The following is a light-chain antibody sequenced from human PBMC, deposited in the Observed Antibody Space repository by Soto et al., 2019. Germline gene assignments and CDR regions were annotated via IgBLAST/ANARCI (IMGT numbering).Light chain of an antibody. CDR1: QSVSSN. CDR2: GAS. J-gene: IGKJ1*01. Sequence: EIVMTQSPATLSVSPGERATLSCRASQSVSSNLACYQQKPAQAPRLLIYGASTRATGIPARFSGSGSWTQFTLSISSLQSEDYAVYYCQQYNNWAPWTFGQGTKVEIK. V-gene: IGKV3-15*01. CDR3: QQYNNWAPWT.